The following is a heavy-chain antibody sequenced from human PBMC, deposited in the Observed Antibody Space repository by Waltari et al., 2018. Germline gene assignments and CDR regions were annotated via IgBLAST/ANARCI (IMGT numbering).Heavy chain of an antibody. Sequence: QVQVVQSGAEVKKPGSSVRVSCKASGGTFSSYGISWVRQAPGQGRAVMGGSIPTFGTTNYPQEFQGRVTITADKSTSTAYMELSSLRSADTAVYYCTGGYYESSGFSFSYTYNMDVWGQGTTVTVSS. D-gene: IGHD3-22*01. CDR1: GGTFSSYG. CDR3: TGGYYESSGFSFSYTYNMDV. V-gene: IGHV1-69*06. J-gene: IGHJ6*02. CDR2: SIPTFGTT.